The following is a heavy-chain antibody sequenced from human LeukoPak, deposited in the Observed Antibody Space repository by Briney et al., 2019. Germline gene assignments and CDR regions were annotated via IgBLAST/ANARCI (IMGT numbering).Heavy chain of an antibody. CDR2: ISRNGAHP. V-gene: IGHV3-23*01. CDR3: TTAGERGWYYH. J-gene: IGHJ4*02. Sequence: PGGSLRLSCAATGFTFSNYAMSWVRQAPGKGLEWVSVISRNGAHPYYIDSVRDRFTVSRDNSKNIMYLQMNSLRAEDAALYYCTTAGERGWYYHWGQGTLVTVSS. CDR1: GFTFSNYA. D-gene: IGHD6-19*01.